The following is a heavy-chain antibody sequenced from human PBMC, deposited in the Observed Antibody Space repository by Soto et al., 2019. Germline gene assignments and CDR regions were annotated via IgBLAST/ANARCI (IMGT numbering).Heavy chain of an antibody. CDR2: TYYRSKWYN. Sequence: SQTLSLTCAISGDSVSSNSAAWNWIRQSPSRGLEWLGRTYYRSKWYNDYAVSVKSRITINPDTSKNQFSLQLNSVTPEDTAVYYCARYLVSGYCTNGVCYSSSDFDYWGQGTLVTVSS. D-gene: IGHD2-8*01. CDR3: ARYLVSGYCTNGVCYSSSDFDY. V-gene: IGHV6-1*01. J-gene: IGHJ4*02. CDR1: GDSVSSNSAA.